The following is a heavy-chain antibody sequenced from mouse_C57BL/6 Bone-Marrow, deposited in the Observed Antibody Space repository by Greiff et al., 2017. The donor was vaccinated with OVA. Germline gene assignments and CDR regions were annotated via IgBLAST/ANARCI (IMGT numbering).Heavy chain of an antibody. CDR1: GFSLTSYG. D-gene: IGHD2-2*01. Sequence: VQLKESGPGLVAPSQSLSITCTVSGFSLTSYGVDWVRQSPGKGLEWLGVIWGVGSTNYNSALKSRLSISKGKYKSQVFLKMNGLQTDDTAMYYCASDPIMVTTGRPNWDFDDWGTGTTVTVSS. CDR2: IWGVGST. CDR3: ASDPIMVTTGRPNWDFDD. V-gene: IGHV2-6*01. J-gene: IGHJ1*03.